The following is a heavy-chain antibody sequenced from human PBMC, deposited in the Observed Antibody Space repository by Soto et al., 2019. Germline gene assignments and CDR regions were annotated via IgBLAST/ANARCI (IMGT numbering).Heavy chain of an antibody. CDR2: ISPDTGDT. V-gene: IGHV1-18*01. J-gene: IGHJ4*02. Sequence: QVQLVQSGGEVKKPGASVKVACKASGYTFNRFGITWVRQAPGQGLEFMGWISPDTGDTIYAQRFQDRVTVTTDTSTTTAYMELRRLRSDDTAVYFCARDMSEVGKHANPTFHCWGLGNLVTVSS. D-gene: IGHD2-2*01. CDR1: GYTFNRFG. CDR3: ARDMSEVGKHANPTFHC.